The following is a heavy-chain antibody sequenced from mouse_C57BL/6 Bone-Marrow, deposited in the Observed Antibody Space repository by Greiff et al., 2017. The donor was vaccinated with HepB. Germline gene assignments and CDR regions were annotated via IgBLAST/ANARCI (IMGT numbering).Heavy chain of an antibody. V-gene: IGHV1-7*01. D-gene: IGHD1-1*01. J-gene: IGHJ4*01. CDR3: ARGSSSYYYAMDY. Sequence: QVQLKESGAELAKPGASVKLSCKASGYTFTSYWMHWVKQRPGQGLEWIGYINPSSGYTKYNQKFKDKATLTADKSSSTAYMQLSSLTYEDSAVYYCARGSSSYYYAMDYWGQGTSVTVSS. CDR1: GYTFTSYW. CDR2: INPSSGYT.